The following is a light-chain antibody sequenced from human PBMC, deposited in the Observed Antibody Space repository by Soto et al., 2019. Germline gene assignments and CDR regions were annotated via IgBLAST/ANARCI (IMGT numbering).Light chain of an antibody. Sequence: QSALTQPASVSGSPGQSITISFTGTSSDVGAYNYVSWYQQHPGKAPKLMIYDVYSRPSGVSNRFSGSKSGNTASLTLSGLRAEDDADYYCASYISSTTLGVFGGGTQLTVL. CDR3: ASYISSTTLGV. CDR2: DVY. J-gene: IGLJ2*01. V-gene: IGLV2-14*03. CDR1: SSDVGAYNY.